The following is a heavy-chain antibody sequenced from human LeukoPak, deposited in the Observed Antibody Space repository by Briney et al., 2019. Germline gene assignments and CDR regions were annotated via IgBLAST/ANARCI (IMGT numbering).Heavy chain of an antibody. J-gene: IGHJ3*02. Sequence: KPGESLKISCKGSGYSFTSYWIGWVRQMPGKGLEWLGITYPRDSDTRYSPSFQGQVTISADKSISTAYLQWSSLKASDTAMYYCARHSYSSAWYGLDAFDIWGQGTMVTVSS. D-gene: IGHD6-13*01. V-gene: IGHV5-51*01. CDR2: TYPRDSDT. CDR1: GYSFTSYW. CDR3: ARHSYSSAWYGLDAFDI.